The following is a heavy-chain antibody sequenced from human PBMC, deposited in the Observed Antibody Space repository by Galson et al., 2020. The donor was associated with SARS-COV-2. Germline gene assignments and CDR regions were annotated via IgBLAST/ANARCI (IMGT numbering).Heavy chain of an antibody. CDR1: GGSIYRSVYY. CDR2: IYFSGSP. V-gene: IGHV4-39*07. Sequence: SETLSLTCSVSGGSIYRSVYYWGWIRQPPGQGLEWIGNIYFSGSPYYNPYLKSRVTMSVDTTKNSFSLKMRYVTAADTAVYYCARINGTYSSFDYWGQGSLVTVSS. CDR3: ARINGTYSSFDY. J-gene: IGHJ4*02. D-gene: IGHD1-26*01.